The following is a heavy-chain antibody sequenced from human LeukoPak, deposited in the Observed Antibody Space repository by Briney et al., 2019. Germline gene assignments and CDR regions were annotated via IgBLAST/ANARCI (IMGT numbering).Heavy chain of an antibody. CDR3: ARVDSIRLGELSLIQH. V-gene: IGHV4-38-2*02. CDR2: IYHSGNT. CDR1: GYSISSGYY. D-gene: IGHD3-16*02. Sequence: PSETLSLTCTVSGYSISSGYYWGWIRQPPGKGLEWIGSIYHSGNTYYNPSLKSRVTISVDTSKNQFSLKLSSVTAADTAVYYCARVDSIRLGELSLIQHWGQGTLVTVSS. J-gene: IGHJ1*01.